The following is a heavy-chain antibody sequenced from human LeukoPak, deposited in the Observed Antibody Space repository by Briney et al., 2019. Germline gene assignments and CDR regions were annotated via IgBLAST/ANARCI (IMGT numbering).Heavy chain of an antibody. CDR1: GGSISSFY. J-gene: IGHJ5*02. D-gene: IGHD3-16*01. V-gene: IGHV4-4*07. Sequence: SETLSLTCSVSGGSISSFYCNWMRQPAGKGLEWIGRIYTSGTTTYNPSLKSRVTMSVDTSKNQFSLKLSSVTAADTAVYYCARDSGATGEVKFDPWGQGTLVTVSS. CDR3: ARDSGATGEVKFDP. CDR2: IYTSGTT.